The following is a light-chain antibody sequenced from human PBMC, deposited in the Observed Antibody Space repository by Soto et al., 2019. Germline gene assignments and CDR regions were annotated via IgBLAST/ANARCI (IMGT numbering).Light chain of an antibody. CDR1: QSVSSN. CDR3: QQRSNWPLT. CDR2: DAS. J-gene: IGKJ4*01. V-gene: IGKV3-11*01. Sequence: SQSPARLSGSPGACVSLSGRASQSVSSNLAWYQQKPGQAPRLLIYDASNRAAGIPARFSGSGSGTDFTLTISSLEPEDFAVYYCQQRSNWPLTFGGGTKVDIK.